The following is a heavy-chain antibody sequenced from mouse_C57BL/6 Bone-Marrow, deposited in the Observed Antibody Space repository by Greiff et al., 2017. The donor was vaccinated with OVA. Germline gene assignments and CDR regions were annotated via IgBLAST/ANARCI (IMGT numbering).Heavy chain of an antibody. Sequence: EVQLVESGGGLVQSGRSLRLSCATSGFTFSDFYMEWVRQAPGKGLEWIAARRNKANDYTTEYSASVKGRFIVSRDTSQSILYLQMNALRAEDTAIYYCARDAWGRYFDVWGTGTTVTVSS. V-gene: IGHV7-1*01. CDR3: ARDAWGRYFDV. J-gene: IGHJ1*03. CDR1: GFTFSDFY. CDR2: RRNKANDYTT.